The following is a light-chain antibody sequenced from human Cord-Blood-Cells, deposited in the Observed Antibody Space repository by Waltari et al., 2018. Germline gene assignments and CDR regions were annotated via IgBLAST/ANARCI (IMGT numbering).Light chain of an antibody. J-gene: IGKJ2*03. CDR1: QSVSSSD. CDR3: QQYGSSPPYS. Sequence: EIVLTQSLGTLSLSPGERATLPCRASQSVSSSDLAWYQQKPGQAPRLLIYGASSRAAGIPDRFSGSGSWTDFTLTISSLEPEDFAVYYCQQYGSSPPYSFGQGTKLEIK. V-gene: IGKV3-20*01. CDR2: GAS.